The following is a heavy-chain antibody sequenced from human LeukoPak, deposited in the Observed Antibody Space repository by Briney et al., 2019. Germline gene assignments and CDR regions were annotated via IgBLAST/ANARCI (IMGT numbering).Heavy chain of an antibody. D-gene: IGHD3-10*01. CDR3: ARGDGSGSGRWFDP. J-gene: IGHJ5*02. V-gene: IGHV4-30-2*01. CDR2: IYHTGST. Sequence: PSETLSLTCTVSGASISSGTYSWSWIRQPPGEGLEWIGYIYHTGSTYYNPSLKGRVIISVDRSKNQFSLNLNFVTAADTALYYCARGDGSGSGRWFDPWGQGTLITVSS. CDR1: GASISSGTYS.